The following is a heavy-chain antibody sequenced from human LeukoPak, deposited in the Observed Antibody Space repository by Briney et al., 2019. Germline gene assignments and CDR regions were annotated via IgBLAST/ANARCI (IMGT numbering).Heavy chain of an antibody. CDR1: GGSISSISYY. V-gene: IGHV4-39*01. Sequence: PSETLSLTCTVSGGSISSISYYWGWIRQPPGKGLEWMGSIYYSGSTYYNPSLKSRVTISVDTSRNQFSLKLRSVTAAHTAVYYCASPSISSGWYSKDYWGQGTLVTVSS. CDR3: ASPSISSGWYSKDY. CDR2: IYYSGST. D-gene: IGHD6-19*01. J-gene: IGHJ4*02.